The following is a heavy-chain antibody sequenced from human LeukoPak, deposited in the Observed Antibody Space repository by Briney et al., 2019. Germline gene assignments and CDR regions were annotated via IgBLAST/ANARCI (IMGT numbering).Heavy chain of an antibody. CDR1: SGSISSGDYY. Sequence: SETLSLTCTVSSGSISSGDYYWSWIRQPPGKGLEWIAYIYYSGSTYYNPSLKSRVTISLDTSKNQFSLKLRSVSAADTGVYYCARAYYDIFNGYYYFDSWGQETRHPVSS. V-gene: IGHV4-30-4*01. CDR3: ARAYYDIFNGYYYFDS. D-gene: IGHD3-9*01. CDR2: IYYSGST. J-gene: IGHJ4*02.